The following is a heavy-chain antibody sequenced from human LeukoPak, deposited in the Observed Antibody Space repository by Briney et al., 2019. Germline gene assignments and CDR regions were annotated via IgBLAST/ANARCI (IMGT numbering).Heavy chain of an antibody. D-gene: IGHD6-6*01. V-gene: IGHV1-18*04. CDR3: ARGATYSSSSDFDY. J-gene: IGHJ4*02. CDR2: ISAYNGST. CDR1: GYTFTGYY. Sequence: ASVKVSCKASGYTFTGYYMHWVRQAPGQGLEWMGWISAYNGSTNYAQKLQGRVTMTTDTSTSTAYMELRSLRSDDTAVYYCARGATYSSSSDFDYWGQGTLVTVSS.